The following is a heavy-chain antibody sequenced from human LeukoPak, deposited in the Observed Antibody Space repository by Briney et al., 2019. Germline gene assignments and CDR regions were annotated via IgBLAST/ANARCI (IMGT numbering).Heavy chain of an antibody. J-gene: IGHJ4*02. Sequence: GGSLRLSCEASGFTFNTYSMNWARQAPGKGLEWVSSIDSSGGYMFYADSVKGRFIISRNNAKDSLYLQMNSLRVEDTAVYYCLRGDRRDYWGQGTLVTVSS. CDR1: GFTFNTYS. CDR3: LRGDRRDY. V-gene: IGHV3-21*06. CDR2: IDSSGGYM.